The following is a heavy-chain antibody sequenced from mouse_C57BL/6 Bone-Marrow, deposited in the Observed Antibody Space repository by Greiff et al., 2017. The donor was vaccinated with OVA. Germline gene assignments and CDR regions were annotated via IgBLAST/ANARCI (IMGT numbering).Heavy chain of an antibody. J-gene: IGHJ1*03. V-gene: IGHV1-59*01. CDR3: ARYTKGYFDV. CDR1: GYTFTSYW. CDR2: IDPSDSYT. Sequence: QVQLQQPGAELVRPGTSVKLSCKASGYTFTSYWMHWVKQRPGQGLEWIGVIDPSDSYTNYNQKFKGKATLTVDTSSSTAYMQLSSLTSEDSAVYYCARYTKGYFDVWGTGTTVTVSS.